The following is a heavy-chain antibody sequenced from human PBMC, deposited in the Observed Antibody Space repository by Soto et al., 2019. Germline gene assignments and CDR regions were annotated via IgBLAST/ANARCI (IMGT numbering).Heavy chain of an antibody. CDR3: ARGLRYFDWLLSRYYYYGMDV. CDR2: IIPIFGTA. CDR1: GGTFSSYA. D-gene: IGHD3-9*01. V-gene: IGHV1-69*13. Sequence: ASVKVSCKASGGTFSSYAISWVRQAPGQGLEWMGGIIPIFGTANYAQKFQGRVTITADESTSTAYMELSSLRSEDTAVYYCARGLRYFDWLLSRYYYYGMDVWGQGTTVTVSS. J-gene: IGHJ6*02.